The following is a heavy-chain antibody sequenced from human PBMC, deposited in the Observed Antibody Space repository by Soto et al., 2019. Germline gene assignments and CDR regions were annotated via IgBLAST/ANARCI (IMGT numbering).Heavy chain of an antibody. D-gene: IGHD1-1*01. J-gene: IGHJ6*02. V-gene: IGHV3-11*01. CDR3: ARLLLEYYYYGMDV. CDR1: GFTFGDYY. CDR2: ISSSGSTI. Sequence: GGSLRLSCAASGFTFGDYYMSWIRQAPGKGLEWVSYISSSGSTIYYADSVKGRFTISRDNAKNSLYLQMNSLRAEDTAVYYCARLLLEYYYYGMDVWGQGTTVTVSS.